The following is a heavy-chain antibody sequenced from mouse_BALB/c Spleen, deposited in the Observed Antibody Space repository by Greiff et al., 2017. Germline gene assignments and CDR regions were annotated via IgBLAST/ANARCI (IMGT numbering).Heavy chain of an antibody. Sequence: EVHLVESGPELVKPGASVKMSCKASGYTFTSYVMHWVKQKPGQGLEWIGYINPYNDGTKYNEKFKGKATLTSDKSSSTAYMELSSLTSEDSAVYYCAREAYGNYGGAWFAYWGQGTLVTVSA. V-gene: IGHV1-14*01. CDR3: AREAYGNYGGAWFAY. D-gene: IGHD2-1*01. CDR1: GYTFTSYV. CDR2: INPYNDGT. J-gene: IGHJ3*01.